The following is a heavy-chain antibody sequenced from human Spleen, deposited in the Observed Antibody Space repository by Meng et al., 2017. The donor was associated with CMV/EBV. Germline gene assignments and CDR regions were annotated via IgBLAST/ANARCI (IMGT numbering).Heavy chain of an antibody. CDR3: ARGAITIFGVSGYGMDV. V-gene: IGHV4-34*01. J-gene: IGHJ6*02. Sequence: SETLSLTCAVYGGSLYNYYWNWIRQPPGKGLEWIGEINHSGSTNYNPSLKSRVTISVDTSKNQFSLKLSSVTAADTAVYYCARGAITIFGVSGYGMDVWGQGTTVTVSS. CDR1: GGSLYNYY. D-gene: IGHD3-3*01. CDR2: INHSGST.